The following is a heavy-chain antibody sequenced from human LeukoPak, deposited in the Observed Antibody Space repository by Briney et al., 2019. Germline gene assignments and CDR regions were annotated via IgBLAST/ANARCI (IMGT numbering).Heavy chain of an antibody. D-gene: IGHD3-10*01. CDR3: ARGGYGSGSHHDY. CDR1: GFTFSSYA. V-gene: IGHV3-30*01. Sequence: GGSLRLSCAASGFTFSSYAMHWVRQAPGKGLEWVAVISYDGSNKYYADSVKGRFTISRDNSKNTLYLQMNSLRAEDTAVYYCARGGYGSGSHHDYWGQGTLVTVSS. CDR2: ISYDGSNK. J-gene: IGHJ4*02.